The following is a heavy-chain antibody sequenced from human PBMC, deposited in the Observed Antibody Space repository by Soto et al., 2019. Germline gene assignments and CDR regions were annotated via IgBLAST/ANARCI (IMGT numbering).Heavy chain of an antibody. CDR2: IIPIFGTA. CDR3: ATRYYYDSSGYDVYYYYGMDV. Sequence: QVQLVQSGAEVKKPGSSVKVSCKASGGTFSSYAISWVRQAPGQGLEWMGGIIPIFGTANYAQKFQGRVPITAEESTSTAYMELSSLRSEDTAVYYCATRYYYDSSGYDVYYYYGMDVWGQGTTVTVSS. D-gene: IGHD3-22*01. V-gene: IGHV1-69*01. CDR1: GGTFSSYA. J-gene: IGHJ6*02.